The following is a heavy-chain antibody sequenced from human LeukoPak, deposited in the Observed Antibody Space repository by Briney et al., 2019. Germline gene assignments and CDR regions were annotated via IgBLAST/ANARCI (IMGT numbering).Heavy chain of an antibody. Sequence: SETLSLTCAVSGYSISSGYYWGWMRQPPGKGLEWIGSIYHSGGTYYNPSLKSRVTISVDTSKNQFSLKLSSVTAADTAVYYCAREIRVVVPAAIDYFDYWGQGTLVTVSS. CDR2: IYHSGGT. D-gene: IGHD2-2*01. V-gene: IGHV4-38-2*02. CDR1: GYSISSGYY. CDR3: AREIRVVVPAAIDYFDY. J-gene: IGHJ4*02.